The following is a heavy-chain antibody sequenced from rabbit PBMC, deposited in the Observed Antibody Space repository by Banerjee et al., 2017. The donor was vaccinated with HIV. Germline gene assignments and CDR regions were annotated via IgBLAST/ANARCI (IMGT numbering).Heavy chain of an antibody. J-gene: IGHJ4*01. CDR2: IGTGSSGST. Sequence: QEQLVESGGGLVQPEGSLTLTCKASGFDFSGRYYMCWVRQAPGKGLEWIACIGTGSSGSTYYASWAKGRFTISKTSSTTVTLQMTSLTVADTATYFCARDGVGYTFDLELWGPGTLVTVS. V-gene: IGHV1S45*01. CDR3: ARDGVGYTFDLEL. D-gene: IGHD3-1*01. CDR1: GFDFSGRYY.